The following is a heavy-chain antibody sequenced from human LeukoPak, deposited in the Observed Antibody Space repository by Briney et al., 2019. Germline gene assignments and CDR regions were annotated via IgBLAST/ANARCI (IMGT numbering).Heavy chain of an antibody. Sequence: GGSLRLSCAASGFIFSDYWMHWVRQAPGKGLEWVAVISYDGTKKYYVDSVKGRFTISGDNSKNTLYLQMNSLRAEDTAVYYCARDPGAYYYDSSGAQDWGQGTLVTVSS. D-gene: IGHD3-22*01. CDR2: ISYDGTKK. V-gene: IGHV3-30-3*01. CDR3: ARDPGAYYYDSSGAQD. CDR1: GFIFSDYW. J-gene: IGHJ4*02.